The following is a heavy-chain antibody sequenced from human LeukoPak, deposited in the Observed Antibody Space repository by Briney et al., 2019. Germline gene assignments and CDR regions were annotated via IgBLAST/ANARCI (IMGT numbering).Heavy chain of an antibody. Sequence: ASVKVSRKVSGYTFDSYGISWVRQAPGQGLEWLGWISVYNGKTNHTEKFQGRVTMSTDSSTTTVFLEVKSLRLDDTAVYYCTRDRNFFDYWGQGTLVIVSS. CDR2: ISVYNGKT. CDR3: TRDRNFFDY. V-gene: IGHV1-18*04. J-gene: IGHJ4*02. CDR1: GYTFDSYG.